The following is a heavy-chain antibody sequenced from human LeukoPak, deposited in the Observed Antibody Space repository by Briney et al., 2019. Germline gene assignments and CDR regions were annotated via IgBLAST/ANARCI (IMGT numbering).Heavy chain of an antibody. CDR3: ARDATEYGDSHFDW. CDR2: IWNDGSHQ. Sequence: PGGSLRLSCSASGFTFSSYGMHWVRQAPGKGLEWVAVIWNDGSHQYYADSEKGRFTISRDNSRNTVYLKMNRLRVEDTAVYYCARDATEYGDSHFDWWGQGTLVTVSS. D-gene: IGHD4-17*01. J-gene: IGHJ4*02. CDR1: GFTFSSYG. V-gene: IGHV3-33*01.